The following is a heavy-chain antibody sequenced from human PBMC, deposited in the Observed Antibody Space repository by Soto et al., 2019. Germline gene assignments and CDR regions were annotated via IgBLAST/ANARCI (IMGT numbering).Heavy chain of an antibody. D-gene: IGHD3-10*01. J-gene: IGHJ6*03. V-gene: IGHV3-7*01. CDR3: ARDKYYGSGSYWIYYYYYMDV. Sequence: EVQLVESGGGLVQPGGSLRLSCAASGFTFSSYWMSWVRQAPGKGLEWVANIKQDGSEKYYVDSVKGRFTISRDNAKNSLYLQMNSLRAEDTAVYYGARDKYYGSGSYWIYYYYYMDVWGKGTTVTVSS. CDR1: GFTFSSYW. CDR2: IKQDGSEK.